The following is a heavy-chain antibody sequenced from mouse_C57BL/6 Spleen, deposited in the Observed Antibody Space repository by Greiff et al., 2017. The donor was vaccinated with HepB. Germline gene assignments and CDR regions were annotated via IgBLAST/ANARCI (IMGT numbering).Heavy chain of an antibody. CDR1: GFSLTSYG. Sequence: QVQLKESGPGLVAPSQSLSITCTVSGFSLTSYGVHWVRQPPGKGLEWLVVIWSDGSTTYNSALKSRLSISKDNSKSQVFIKMNSLQTDDTAMYYCARQGGYYYGSNYAMDYWGQGTSVTVSS. CDR3: ARQGGYYYGSNYAMDY. J-gene: IGHJ4*01. CDR2: IWSDGST. D-gene: IGHD1-1*01. V-gene: IGHV2-6-1*01.